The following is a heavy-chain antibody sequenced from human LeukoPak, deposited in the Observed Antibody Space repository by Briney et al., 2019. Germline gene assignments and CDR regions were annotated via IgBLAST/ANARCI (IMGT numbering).Heavy chain of an antibody. CDR1: GYTFTSYD. Sequence: GASVKVSCKASGYTFTSYDINWARQATGQGLEWMGWMNPNSGNTGYAQKFQGRVTITRNTSISTAYMELSSLRSEDTAVYYCARGRGSYEEAFDIWGQGTMVTVSS. CDR2: MNPNSGNT. D-gene: IGHD1-26*01. J-gene: IGHJ3*02. V-gene: IGHV1-8*03. CDR3: ARGRGSYEEAFDI.